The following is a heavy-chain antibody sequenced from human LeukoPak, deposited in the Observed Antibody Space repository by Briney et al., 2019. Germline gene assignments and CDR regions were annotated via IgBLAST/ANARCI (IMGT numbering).Heavy chain of an antibody. D-gene: IGHD3-10*01. J-gene: IGHJ4*02. V-gene: IGHV4-59*01. CDR1: GGSISSYY. Sequence: SETLSLTXTVSGGSISSYYWSWIRQPPGKGLEWIGYIYYSGSTNYNPSLKSRVTISVDTSKNQFSLKLSSVTAADTAVYYCARARRGGFFDYWGQGTLVTVSS. CDR3: ARARRGGFFDY. CDR2: IYYSGST.